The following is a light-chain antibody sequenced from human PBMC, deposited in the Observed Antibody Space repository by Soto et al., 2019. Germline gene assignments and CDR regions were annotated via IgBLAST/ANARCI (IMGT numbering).Light chain of an antibody. CDR1: SSDVGGYNY. Sequence: QSALTQPASVSGSPGQSITISCTGTSSDVGGYNYVSWYQQHPGKAPKLMIYEVSNRPSGVSNRFSGSKSCNTASLTISGLQAEDEADYYCSSYTSSSTLYVFGTGTKLTV. CDR3: SSYTSSSTLYV. V-gene: IGLV2-14*01. CDR2: EVS. J-gene: IGLJ1*01.